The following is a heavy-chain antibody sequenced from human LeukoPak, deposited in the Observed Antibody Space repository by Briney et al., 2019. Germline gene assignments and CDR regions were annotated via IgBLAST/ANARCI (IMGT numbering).Heavy chain of an antibody. CDR2: IYYSGST. CDR3: ARGRIQLWLLNYFDY. CDR1: GDSISSGGYY. J-gene: IGHJ4*02. Sequence: TSETLSLTCTVSGDSISSGGYYWSWIRQPPGKGLEWIGYIYYSGSTNYNPSLKGRVTISVDTSKNQFSLKLSSVTAADTAVYYCARGRIQLWLLNYFDYWGQGTLVTVSS. D-gene: IGHD5-18*01. V-gene: IGHV4-61*08.